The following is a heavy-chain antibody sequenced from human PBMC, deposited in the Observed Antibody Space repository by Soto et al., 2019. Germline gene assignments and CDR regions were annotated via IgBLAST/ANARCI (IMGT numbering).Heavy chain of an antibody. V-gene: IGHV3-33*01. CDR3: ASPEVRY. Sequence: GGSLRLSCAASGFTFSSYGMHWVRQAPGKGLEWVAVIWYDGSSKYYADSVKGRFTISRDNSKNTLYLQMNSLRAEDTAVYYCASPEVRYWGQGTLVTVSS. CDR2: IWYDGSSK. J-gene: IGHJ4*02. CDR1: GFTFSSYG.